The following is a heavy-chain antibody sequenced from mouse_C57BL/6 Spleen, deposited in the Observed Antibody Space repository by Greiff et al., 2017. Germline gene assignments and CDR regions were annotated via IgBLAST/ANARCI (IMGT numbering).Heavy chain of an antibody. J-gene: IGHJ3*01. CDR3: ARCDGSSYEFAY. V-gene: IGHV1-26*01. CDR1: GYTFTDYY. CDR2: INPNNGGT. D-gene: IGHD1-1*01. Sequence: EVQLVESGPELVKPGASVKISCKASGYTFTDYYMNWVKQSHGKSLEWIGDINPNNGGTSYNQKFKGKATLTVDKSSSTAYMELRSLTSEDSAVYYCARCDGSSYEFAYWGQGTLVTVSA.